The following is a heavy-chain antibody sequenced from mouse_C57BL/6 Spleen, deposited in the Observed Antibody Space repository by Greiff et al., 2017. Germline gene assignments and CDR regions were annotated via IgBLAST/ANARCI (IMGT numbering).Heavy chain of an antibody. CDR2: IYPGDGDT. CDR1: GYAFSSYW. Sequence: VKLQESGAELVKPGASVKISCKASGYAFSSYWMNWVKQRPGKGLEWIGQIYPGDGDTNYNGKFKGKATLTADKSSSTAYMQLSSLTSEDSAVYFCARDGVYDGYFDVWGTGTTVTVSS. D-gene: IGHD2-1*01. J-gene: IGHJ1*03. V-gene: IGHV1-80*01. CDR3: ARDGVYDGYFDV.